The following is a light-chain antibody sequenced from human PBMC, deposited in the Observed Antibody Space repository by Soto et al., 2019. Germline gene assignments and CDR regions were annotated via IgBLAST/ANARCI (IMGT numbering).Light chain of an antibody. CDR2: GAS. CDR1: QSVSSSY. V-gene: IGKV3-20*01. Sequence: EIVLTQSPGTLSWSPGERATLSCRASQSVSSSYLAWYQQKPGQAPRLLIYGASSRATGIPDRFSGSGSGTDFTLTISSLEPEDFAVYYCQQYGSSPPWTFGQGTKVDIK. CDR3: QQYGSSPPWT. J-gene: IGKJ1*01.